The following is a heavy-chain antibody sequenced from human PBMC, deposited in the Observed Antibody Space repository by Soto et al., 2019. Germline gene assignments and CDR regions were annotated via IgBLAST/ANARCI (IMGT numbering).Heavy chain of an antibody. CDR1: GYTFTGYY. J-gene: IGHJ6*02. D-gene: IGHD1-7*01. V-gene: IGHV1-2*04. CDR3: ERDQLPDYYYYGMDV. Sequence: ASVKVSCKASGYTFTGYYMHWVRQAPGQGPEWMGWINPNSGDTNYAQKFQGWVTMTRDTSNSTAYMELSRLTSDDTAVYYCERDQLPDYYYYGMDVWGQGSTVTVSS. CDR2: INPNSGDT.